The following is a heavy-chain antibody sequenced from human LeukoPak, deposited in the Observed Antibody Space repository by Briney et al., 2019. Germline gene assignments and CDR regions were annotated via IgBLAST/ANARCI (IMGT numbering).Heavy chain of an antibody. J-gene: IGHJ4*02. Sequence: SETLSLTCTVSGGSISSGYWTWIRQPAGKGLEWIGRINTSGSTNYNPSLKSRVTMSVDTSKNQFSLKLSSVTAADTAVYYCARDSYSSPKFDYWGQGTLVTVSS. V-gene: IGHV4-4*07. CDR2: INTSGST. CDR1: GGSISSGY. D-gene: IGHD6-13*01. CDR3: ARDSYSSPKFDY.